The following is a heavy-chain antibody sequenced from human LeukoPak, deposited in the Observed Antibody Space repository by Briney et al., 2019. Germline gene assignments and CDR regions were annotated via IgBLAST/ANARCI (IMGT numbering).Heavy chain of an antibody. CDR3: VRIPNGANFPNWFDP. CDR1: EFILSNYN. CDR2: ISGNSNDM. J-gene: IGHJ5*02. D-gene: IGHD4/OR15-4a*01. Sequence: GGSLRLSCAASEFILSNYNMNWVRRAPGKGLEWVSSISGNSNDMNYADSVKGRFTISRDNTRNSLYLQMNSLRAEDTAIYYCVRIPNGANFPNWFDPWGQGTLVTVSS. V-gene: IGHV3-21*01.